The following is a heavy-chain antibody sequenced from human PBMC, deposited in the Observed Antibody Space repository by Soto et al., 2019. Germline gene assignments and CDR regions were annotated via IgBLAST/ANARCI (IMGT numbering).Heavy chain of an antibody. CDR3: SKDKVPVMVIAPFEY. D-gene: IGHD2-21*01. Sequence: GGSLRLSCAASGFTFSSYGMHWVRQAPGKGLEWVAVISYDGSNKYYADSVKGRFTISRDNSKNTLYLQMNSLRVEDTAVYYCSKDKVPVMVIAPFEYWGQGTLVIVSA. V-gene: IGHV3-30*18. J-gene: IGHJ4*02. CDR1: GFTFSSYG. CDR2: ISYDGSNK.